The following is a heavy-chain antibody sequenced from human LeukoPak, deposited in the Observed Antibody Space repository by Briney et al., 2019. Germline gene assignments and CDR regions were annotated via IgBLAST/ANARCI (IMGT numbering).Heavy chain of an antibody. D-gene: IGHD2-15*01. V-gene: IGHV3-23*01. Sequence: GGSLRLSCVASGFSFSSYAMSWVRQAPGKGLEWVSGISDSGGITYYADSVKGRFTISRDNSKNTLYLQMNSLRAEDTALYYCAKGKINQDGAFDIWGLGTMVTVSS. J-gene: IGHJ3*02. CDR3: AKGKINQDGAFDI. CDR1: GFSFSSYA. CDR2: ISDSGGIT.